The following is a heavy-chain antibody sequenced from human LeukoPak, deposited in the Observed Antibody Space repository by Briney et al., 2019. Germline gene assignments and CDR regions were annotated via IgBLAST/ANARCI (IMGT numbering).Heavy chain of an antibody. J-gene: IGHJ4*02. D-gene: IGHD1-26*01. CDR3: ARHIVGGNFDS. CDR1: GGAITSDY. CDR2: VVHTGVT. Sequence: PSETLSLTCTVSGGAITSDYWSWIRQSPEMGLEWIGYVVHTGVTNYNPSLRGRVIISLAASKTQFSLTLTSVTAADTALYYCARHIVGGNFDSWGPGKFVTVSS. V-gene: IGHV4-59*08.